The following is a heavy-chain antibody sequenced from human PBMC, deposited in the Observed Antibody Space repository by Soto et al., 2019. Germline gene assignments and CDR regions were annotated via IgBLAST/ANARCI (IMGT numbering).Heavy chain of an antibody. Sequence: PGGPLRLSCAASGFTFGSHWMHWVRQAPGKGLVYVSRISSGGTTTNYAESVKGRFTISRDNARNTLYLQMNSLRVEDTAVYYCARFGTSYDTSGFLYWGQGTPVTVSS. CDR2: ISSGGTTT. J-gene: IGHJ4*02. CDR3: ARFGTSYDTSGFLY. V-gene: IGHV3-74*01. CDR1: GFTFGSHW. D-gene: IGHD3-22*01.